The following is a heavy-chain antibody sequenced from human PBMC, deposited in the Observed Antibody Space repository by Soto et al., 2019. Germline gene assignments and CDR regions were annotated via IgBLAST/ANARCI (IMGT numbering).Heavy chain of an antibody. V-gene: IGHV2-5*01. J-gene: IGHJ3*02. CDR2: IYWNDDK. CDR3: ARGLATLPVFAFDI. CDR1: GISLTTSGVG. D-gene: IGHD6-6*01. Sequence: SGPTLVNPTQTLTLTCTLSGISLTTSGVGLGWIRQTPGKALEWLALIYWNDDKHYNPSLKTRLTITKDTSKNQAVLTMTNMDPVDTATYYCARGLATLPVFAFDIWDQGTVVTVSS.